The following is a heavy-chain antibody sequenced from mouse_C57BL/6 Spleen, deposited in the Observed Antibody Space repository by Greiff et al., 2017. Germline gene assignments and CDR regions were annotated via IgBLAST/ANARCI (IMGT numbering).Heavy chain of an antibody. Sequence: QVQLQQSGAELVRPGASVTLSCKASGYTFTDYEMHWVKQTPVHGLEWIGAIDPETGGTAYNQKFKGKAILTADKSSCTAYMELRSLTSEDSAVYYCTRSRIDYWGQGTTLTVSS. V-gene: IGHV1-15*01. CDR3: TRSRIDY. J-gene: IGHJ2*01. CDR2: IDPETGGT. CDR1: GYTFTDYE.